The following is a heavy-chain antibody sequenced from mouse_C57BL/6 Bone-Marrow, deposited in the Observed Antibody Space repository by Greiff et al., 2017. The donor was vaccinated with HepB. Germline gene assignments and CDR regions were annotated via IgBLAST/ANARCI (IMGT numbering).Heavy chain of an antibody. V-gene: IGHV5-4*01. Sequence: EVQGVESGGGLVKPGGSLKLSCAASGFTFSSYAMSWVRQTPEKRLEWVATISDGGSYTYYPDNVKGRFTISRDNAKNNLYLQMSHLKSEDTAMYYCAKGTYSNYVWFAYWGQGTLVTVSA. CDR2: ISDGGSYT. CDR1: GFTFSSYA. CDR3: AKGTYSNYVWFAY. D-gene: IGHD2-5*01. J-gene: IGHJ3*01.